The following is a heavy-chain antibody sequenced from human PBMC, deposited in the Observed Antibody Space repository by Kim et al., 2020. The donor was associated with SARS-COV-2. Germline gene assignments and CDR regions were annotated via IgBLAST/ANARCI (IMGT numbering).Heavy chain of an antibody. J-gene: IGHJ4*02. Sequence: YYADSVKGRFTISRDNSKNTLYLQMNSLRAEDTAVYYCARENIAVAGGDYWGQGTLVTVSS. CDR3: ARENIAVAGGDY. D-gene: IGHD6-19*01. V-gene: IGHV3-53*01.